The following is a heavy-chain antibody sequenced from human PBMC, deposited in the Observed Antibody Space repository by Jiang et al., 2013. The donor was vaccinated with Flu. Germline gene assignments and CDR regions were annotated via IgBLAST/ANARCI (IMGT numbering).Heavy chain of an antibody. Sequence: GAEVKKPGESLRISCEASGYKFTNYWITWVRQVPGKGLEWMGSIDPSDSYINYSPSFRDRVTMSDDKSINTAYLQWSSLKASDTAMYYCARLRSDSGFFFIDYWGQGIVVSVSS. CDR1: GYKFTNYW. D-gene: IGHD3-3*01. V-gene: IGHV5-10-1*01. CDR3: ARLRSDSGFFFIDY. CDR2: IDPSDSYI. J-gene: IGHJ4*02.